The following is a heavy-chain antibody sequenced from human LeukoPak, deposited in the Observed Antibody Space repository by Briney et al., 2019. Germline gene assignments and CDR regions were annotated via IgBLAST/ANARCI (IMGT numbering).Heavy chain of an antibody. CDR2: INPSGGST. CDR1: GYTFTSYY. Sequence: ASVKVSCKASGYTFTSYYMHWVRQAPGQGLEWMGIINPSGGSTSYAQKFQGRVTMTRDTSTSTVYMELSSLRSEDTAVYYCATEGYDSSSWQGWFDPWGQGTLVTVSS. D-gene: IGHD6-13*01. J-gene: IGHJ5*02. V-gene: IGHV1-46*01. CDR3: ATEGYDSSSWQGWFDP.